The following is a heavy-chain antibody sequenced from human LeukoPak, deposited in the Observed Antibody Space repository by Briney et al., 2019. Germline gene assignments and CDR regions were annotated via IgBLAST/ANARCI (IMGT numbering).Heavy chain of an antibody. CDR3: ARECPYDSYGRSYYYYYGMDA. J-gene: IGHJ6*04. CDR2: IKQDGSEK. CDR1: GFTFSSYW. V-gene: IGHV3-7*03. D-gene: IGHD5-18*01. Sequence: GGSLRLSCAASGFTFSSYWMSWVRQAPGKGLEWVANIKQDGSEKYYVDSVKGRFTISRDNAKNSLYLQMNSLRAEDTAVYYCARECPYDSYGRSYYYYYGMDAWGKGTTVTVSS.